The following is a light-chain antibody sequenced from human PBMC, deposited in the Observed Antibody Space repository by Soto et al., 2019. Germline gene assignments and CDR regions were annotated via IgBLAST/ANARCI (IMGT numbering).Light chain of an antibody. J-gene: IGKJ1*01. CDR2: DAS. V-gene: IGKV1-5*01. CDR1: QSINSW. CDR3: HYCHGYSPWT. Sequence: EIQITQSPSTLPASVGYRVTITCRASQSINSWSAGYQQRPGKAPKLLIYDASTLHSGAPSRFSGSGSGTDFTLTITDLQPDDFATSYCHYCHGYSPWTFGLATRVAI.